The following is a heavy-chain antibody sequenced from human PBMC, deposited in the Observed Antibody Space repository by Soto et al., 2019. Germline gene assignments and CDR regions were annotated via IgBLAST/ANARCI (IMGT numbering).Heavy chain of an antibody. J-gene: IGHJ5*02. V-gene: IGHV3-11*01. CDR3: AGFKEGKIVGLRWLDP. D-gene: IGHD3-16*02. CDR2: ISDTGRTI. Sequence: HLEESGGGLVEPGGSLRLTCVGSGVDFRGSYMNWIRQAPGKGLEWISYISDTGRTIHYADSVKGRFVISRDNSRDSLYLHMNDLRADDTAIYYCAGFKEGKIVGLRWLDPWGQGTRVTVSS. CDR1: GVDFRGSY.